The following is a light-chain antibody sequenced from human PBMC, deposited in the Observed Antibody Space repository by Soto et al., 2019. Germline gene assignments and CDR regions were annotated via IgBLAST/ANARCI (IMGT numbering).Light chain of an antibody. CDR2: AAS. J-gene: IGKJ4*01. Sequence: DIQMTQSPSSLSASVGDSVIITCRASQSISTYWNWYQQKPGKAPKLLIYAASSLQGGVPSRFSGRGSGTDFTLTIRSLEPEDFAIYYCQQIYSTPTFGGGTKV. CDR1: QSISTY. CDR3: QQIYSTPT. V-gene: IGKV1-39*01.